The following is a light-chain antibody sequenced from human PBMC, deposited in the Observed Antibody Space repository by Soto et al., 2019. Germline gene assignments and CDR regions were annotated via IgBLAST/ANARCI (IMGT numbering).Light chain of an antibody. CDR3: QQYISFSYT. CDR2: KAS. Sequence: DIQMTQSPSTLSASVGDRVTITCRASQSISSWLAWYQQKPGKAPKLLIYKASNLQSGVPSRFSGSGSGTEFTLTISSLQPEDFATYYCQQYISFSYTFGQGTKLEIK. J-gene: IGKJ2*01. V-gene: IGKV1-5*03. CDR1: QSISSW.